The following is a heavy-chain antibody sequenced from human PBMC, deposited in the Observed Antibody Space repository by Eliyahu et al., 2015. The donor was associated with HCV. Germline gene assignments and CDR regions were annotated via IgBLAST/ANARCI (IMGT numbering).Heavy chain of an antibody. CDR1: GFIFXSVW. V-gene: IGHV3-74*01. CDR3: TAQYEFHS. J-gene: IGHJ4*02. D-gene: IGHD2-2*01. CDR2: INSDGSIT. Sequence: EAQLVESGGGLVQPGGSLRLSCAASGFIFXSVWMXWVRQAPGKGPVWVSRINSDGSITDYADSVKGRFTISRDNAKNTLYLQMNSLTAEDSAVYYCTAQYEFHSWGQGTLVTVSS.